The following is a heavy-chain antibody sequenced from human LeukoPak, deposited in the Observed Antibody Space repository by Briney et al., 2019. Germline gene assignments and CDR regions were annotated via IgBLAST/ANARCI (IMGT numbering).Heavy chain of an antibody. J-gene: IGHJ4*02. CDR2: ISSGSSYI. Sequence: GGSLRLSCAASGFTLSRYSMNWVRQAPGKGLEWVSSISSGSSYIYYAGSVKGRFTISRDNSKSTLYIQMNSLRAEDTAVYYCARAKPKNMVRGLIMRRESRYYFDYWGQGTLVTVSS. CDR3: ARAKPKNMVRGLIMRRESRYYFDY. D-gene: IGHD3-10*01. CDR1: GFTLSRYS. V-gene: IGHV3-21*04.